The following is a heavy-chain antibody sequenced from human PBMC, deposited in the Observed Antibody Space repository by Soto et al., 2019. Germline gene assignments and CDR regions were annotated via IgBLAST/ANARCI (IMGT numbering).Heavy chain of an antibody. CDR3: VLLSDFAGSGYYCYGMYV. Sequence: PSQTLSLTCAISGDSVSSNSAAWNWIRQSPSRGLEWLGRTYYRSKWYNDYAVSVKSRITINPDTSKNQFSLQLNSVTPEDTAVYYCVLLSDFAGSGYYCYGMYVRARRSTVLVSS. D-gene: IGHD3-3*01. CDR1: GDSVSSNSAA. J-gene: IGHJ6*02. V-gene: IGHV6-1*01. CDR2: TYYRSKWYN.